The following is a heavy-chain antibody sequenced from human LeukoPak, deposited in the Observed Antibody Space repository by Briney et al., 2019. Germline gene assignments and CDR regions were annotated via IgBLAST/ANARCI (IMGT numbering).Heavy chain of an antibody. J-gene: IGHJ6*03. V-gene: IGHV4-4*07. CDR2: IYTSGST. Sequence: SETLSLTCTVSGGPISSYYWSWIRQPAGKGLEWIGRIYTSGSTNYNPSLKSRVTMSVDTSKNQFSLKLSSVTAADTAVYYCARSVVVVPAASYYYMDVWGKGTTVTISS. CDR1: GGPISSYY. D-gene: IGHD2-2*01. CDR3: ARSVVVVPAASYYYMDV.